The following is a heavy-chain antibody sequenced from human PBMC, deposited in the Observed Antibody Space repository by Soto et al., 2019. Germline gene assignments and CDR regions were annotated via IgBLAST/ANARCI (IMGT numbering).Heavy chain of an antibody. J-gene: IGHJ5*02. Sequence: PSETKSVTSTVLGGNITSYYWSWIRQPPGKALEFIGYVYYSGHTNYNPSLQRRVTISADTSQNVFSLNLTSVTAADTAVYYCARGLGYNSFHPWGQGTLVTVSS. CDR3: ARGLGYNSFHP. CDR1: GGNITSYY. V-gene: IGHV4-59*01. D-gene: IGHD2-15*01. CDR2: VYYSGHT.